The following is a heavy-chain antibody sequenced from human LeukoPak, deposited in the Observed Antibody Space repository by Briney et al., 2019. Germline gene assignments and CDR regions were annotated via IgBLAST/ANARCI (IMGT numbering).Heavy chain of an antibody. J-gene: IGHJ4*02. CDR2: IGSKACGGTT. D-gene: IGHD3-16*02. V-gene: IGHV3-49*04. CDR1: GFTFGDYA. CDR3: TRGDPPGGYHPY. Sequence: QPGGSLRLSCAASGFTFGDYAMSWVRQAPGKGLEWVGFIGSKACGGTTEYAASVKGRFTISRDDSESIAYLQMNSLKTEDTAVYYCTRGDPPGGYHPYWGQGTLVTVSS.